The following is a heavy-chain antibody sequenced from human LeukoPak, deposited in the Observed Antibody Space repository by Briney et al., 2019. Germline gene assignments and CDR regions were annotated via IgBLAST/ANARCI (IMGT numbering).Heavy chain of an antibody. J-gene: IGHJ4*02. CDR1: GGTFSSYA. CDR3: ARGDYGAHFDY. V-gene: IGHV1-69*04. D-gene: IGHD4-17*01. CDR2: IIPILGIA. Sequence: GASVKVSCKASGGTFSSYAISWVRQAPGQGPEWMGRIIPILGIANYAQKFQGRVTITADKSTSTAYMELSSLRSEDTAVYYCARGDYGAHFDYWGQGTLVTVSS.